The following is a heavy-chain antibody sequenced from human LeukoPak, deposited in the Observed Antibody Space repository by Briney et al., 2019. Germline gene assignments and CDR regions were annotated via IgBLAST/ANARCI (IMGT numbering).Heavy chain of an antibody. J-gene: IGHJ6*03. D-gene: IGHD6-19*01. Sequence: GGSLRLSCAASGFTLDGFGLGLVRPAPGEGPEWVSGFNWNGGSTGYADSVKGRFTISRDNAKNSLYLQMNSLRAEDTALYYCARDRAGWYDDYYYYMDVWGKGTTVTVSS. CDR3: ARDRAGWYDDYYYYMDV. CDR2: FNWNGGST. V-gene: IGHV3-20*04. CDR1: GFTLDGFG.